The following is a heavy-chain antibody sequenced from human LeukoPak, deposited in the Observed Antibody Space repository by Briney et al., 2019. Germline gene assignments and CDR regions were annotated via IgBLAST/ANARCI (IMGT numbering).Heavy chain of an antibody. J-gene: IGHJ4*02. D-gene: IGHD5-12*01. Sequence: SETLSLTCTVSGGSISSYYWSWIRQPPGKGLEWIGYIYYSGSTNYNPSLKSRVTISVDTSKNQFSLKLSSVTAADTAVYYCARDRGYSGQPMGYWGQGTLVTVSS. CDR3: ARDRGYSGQPMGY. CDR1: GGSISSYY. CDR2: IYYSGST. V-gene: IGHV4-59*12.